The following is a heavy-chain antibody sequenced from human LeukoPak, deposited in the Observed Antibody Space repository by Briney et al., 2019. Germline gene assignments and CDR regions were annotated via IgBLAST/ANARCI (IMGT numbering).Heavy chain of an antibody. V-gene: IGHV3-7*01. D-gene: IGHD3-22*01. CDR3: ARDDYYDSSGYAPYYFDY. J-gene: IGHJ4*02. CDR2: IKQDGSEK. Sequence: GGSLRLSCAASGFTFSSYWMSWVRQAPGKGLEWVANIKQDGSEKYYVDSVKGRFTISRDNAKNSLYLQMNSLRAEDTAVYYCARDDYYDSSGYAPYYFDYWGQGTLVTVSS. CDR1: GFTFSSYW.